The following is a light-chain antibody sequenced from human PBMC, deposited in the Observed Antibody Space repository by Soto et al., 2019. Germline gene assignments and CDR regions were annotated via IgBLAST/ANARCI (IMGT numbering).Light chain of an antibody. Sequence: EIVLAQSPGTLSLSPGESATLSCRASQSVSSSFLAWYQQKAGQAPRLLIYGASRRATGIPDRFSGSGSGTDFTLTISRLEPEDFAVYYCQQYNSWPPTFGQGTKVDIK. J-gene: IGKJ1*01. CDR3: QQYNSWPPT. V-gene: IGKV3-20*01. CDR1: QSVSSSF. CDR2: GAS.